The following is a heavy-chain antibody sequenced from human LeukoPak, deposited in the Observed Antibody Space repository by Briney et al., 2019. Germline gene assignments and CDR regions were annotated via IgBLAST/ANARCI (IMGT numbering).Heavy chain of an antibody. V-gene: IGHV4-59*08. Sequence: SETLSLTCTVSGGSFSSHYWSWIRQPPGKGLEWIGYIYYSGSINYNPSLKSRVTISVDKSKNHLSLNMRSVTASDTAVYYCARLNYYFYGTDVWGQGTSVTVSS. CDR3: ARLNYYFYGTDV. J-gene: IGHJ6*02. CDR2: IYYSGSI. CDR1: GGSFSSHY.